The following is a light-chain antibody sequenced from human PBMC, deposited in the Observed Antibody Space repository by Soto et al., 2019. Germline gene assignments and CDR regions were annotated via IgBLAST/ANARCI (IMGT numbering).Light chain of an antibody. V-gene: IGKV3-11*01. CDR2: DAS. J-gene: IGKJ4*01. CDR3: QQRSNWPFLT. CDR1: QSVSSY. Sequence: EIVLTQSPATLSLYPGERATLSCRASQSVSSYLAWYQQKPGQAPRLLIYDASNRATGIPARFSGSGSGTDFTRTISSLEPEDFAVYYCQQRSNWPFLTFGGGTKVEIK.